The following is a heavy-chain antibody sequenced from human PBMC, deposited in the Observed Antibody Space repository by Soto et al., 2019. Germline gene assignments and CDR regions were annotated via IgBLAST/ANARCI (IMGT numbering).Heavy chain of an antibody. CDR1: GYTFTSYG. D-gene: IGHD3-22*01. V-gene: IGHV1-18*01. CDR3: ARVYYYDSSGYWGDAFDI. J-gene: IGHJ3*02. Sequence: ASVKVSCKASGYTFTSYGISWVRQAPGQGLEWMGWISAYNGNTNYAQKLQGRVTMTTDTSTSTAYMELRSLRSDDTAVYYCARVYYYDSSGYWGDAFDIWGQGTMVTVSS. CDR2: ISAYNGNT.